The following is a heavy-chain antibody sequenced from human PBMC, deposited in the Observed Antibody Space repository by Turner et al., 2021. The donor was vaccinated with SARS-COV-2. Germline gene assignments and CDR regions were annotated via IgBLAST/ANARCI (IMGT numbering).Heavy chain of an antibody. CDR1: GYSFTSYW. Sequence: EVQMVQSGAEQKKPGESLKVYCKGSGYSFTSYWIGWVRQLPGKGLEWMWIIYPGDSDTRYSPSFKGPVTISADKPFSNVYRQWSSLKASDTAMYYCARRESGSYSGYFDLWGRGTLVTVSS. CDR2: IYPGDSDT. CDR3: ARRESGSYSGYFDL. V-gene: IGHV5-51*04. J-gene: IGHJ2*01. D-gene: IGHD1-26*01.